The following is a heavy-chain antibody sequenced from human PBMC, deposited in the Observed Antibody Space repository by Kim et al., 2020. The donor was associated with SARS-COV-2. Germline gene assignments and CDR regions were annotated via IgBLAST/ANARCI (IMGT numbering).Heavy chain of an antibody. V-gene: IGHV1-24*01. CDR3: ATGFVLDGSLRPNYYYYYGMDV. J-gene: IGHJ6*02. D-gene: IGHD3-10*01. CDR1: GYTLTELS. CDR2: FDPEDGET. Sequence: ASVKVSCKVSGYTLTELSMHWVRQAPGKGLEWMGGFDPEDGETIYAQKFQGRVTMTEDTSTDTAYMELSSLRPEDTAVYYCATGFVLDGSLRPNYYYYYGMDVWGQGTTVTVSS.